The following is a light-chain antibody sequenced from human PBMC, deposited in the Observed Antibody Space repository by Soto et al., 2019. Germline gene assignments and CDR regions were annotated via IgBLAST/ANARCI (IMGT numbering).Light chain of an antibody. V-gene: IGLV2-8*01. CDR2: EVT. J-gene: IGLJ1*01. Sequence: QSALTQPPSASGSPGQSVTIYCTGTSGDIGGYDYVSWYQQHPGKAPKLMIYEVTKRPLGVPDRFSGSKSGNTASLTVSGLQVEDEADYYCSSYAGSNNPYVFGTGTKLTVL. CDR3: SSYAGSNNPYV. CDR1: SGDIGGYDY.